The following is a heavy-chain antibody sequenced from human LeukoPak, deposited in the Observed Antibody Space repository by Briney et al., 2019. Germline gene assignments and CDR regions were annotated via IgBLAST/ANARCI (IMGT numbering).Heavy chain of an antibody. D-gene: IGHD3-22*01. Sequence: GGSLRLSCAASGFTFSSYGMSWVRQAPGKGLEWVSAISGIGASTYYADSVKGRFTISRHNSNNTLYLQMKSMRGEEPAVYYCANDAKDSSGYPLLLFDYWGQGTLVTVSS. CDR2: ISGIGAST. J-gene: IGHJ4*02. CDR1: GFTFSSYG. V-gene: IGHV3-23*01. CDR3: ANDAKDSSGYPLLLFDY.